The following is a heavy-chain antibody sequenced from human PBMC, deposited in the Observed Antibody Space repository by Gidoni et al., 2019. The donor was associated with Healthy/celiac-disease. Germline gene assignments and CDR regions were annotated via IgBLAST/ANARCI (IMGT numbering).Heavy chain of an antibody. Sequence: GSLRLSCAASGFTFSDYYMSWIRQAPGKGLEWVSYISSSGSTIYYAASVKGRFTISRDNAKNSLYLQMNSLRAEDTAVYYCARDRLLVVATIWPLYMDVWGKGTTVTVSS. J-gene: IGHJ6*03. CDR2: ISSSGSTI. CDR3: ARDRLLVVATIWPLYMDV. V-gene: IGHV3-11*01. CDR1: GFTFSDYY. D-gene: IGHD5-12*01.